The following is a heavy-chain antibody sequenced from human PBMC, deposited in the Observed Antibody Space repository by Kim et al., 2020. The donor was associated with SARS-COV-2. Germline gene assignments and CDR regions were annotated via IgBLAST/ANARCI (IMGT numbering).Heavy chain of an antibody. V-gene: IGHV1-46*01. CDR3: ARGTGYYYYGMDV. Sequence: AQQFQGRVTMHRDTSPSTVYMELSSLRSEDTAVYYCARGTGYYYYGMDVWGQGTTVTVSS. J-gene: IGHJ6*02.